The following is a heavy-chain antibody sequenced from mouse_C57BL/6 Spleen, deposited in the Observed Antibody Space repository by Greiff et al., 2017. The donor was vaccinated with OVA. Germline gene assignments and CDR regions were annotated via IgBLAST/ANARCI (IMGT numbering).Heavy chain of an antibody. J-gene: IGHJ3*01. CDR1: GYSITSGYD. CDR2: ISYSGST. CDR3: ASRTGKGPWFAY. Sequence: VQLQQSGPGMVKPSQSLSLTCTVTGYSITSGYDWHWIRHFPGNKLEWMGYISYSGSTNYNPSLKSRISITHDTSKNHFFLKLNSVTTEDTATYYCASRTGKGPWFAYWGQGTLVTVSA. V-gene: IGHV3-1*01. D-gene: IGHD4-1*01.